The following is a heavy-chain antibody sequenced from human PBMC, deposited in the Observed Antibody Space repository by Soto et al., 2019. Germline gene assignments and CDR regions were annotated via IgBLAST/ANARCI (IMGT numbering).Heavy chain of an antibody. D-gene: IGHD4-17*01. V-gene: IGHV3-53*01. J-gene: IGHJ6*02. CDR2: IYSGGST. CDR1: GFTVSSNY. CDR3: ARDRGYGDYYYYGMDV. Sequence: PGGSLRLSCAASGFTVSSNYMSWVRQAPGKGLEWVSVIYSGGSTYYADSVKGRFTISRDNSKNTLYLQMNSLRAEDTAVYYCARDRGYGDYYYYGMDVWGQGTTVTVS.